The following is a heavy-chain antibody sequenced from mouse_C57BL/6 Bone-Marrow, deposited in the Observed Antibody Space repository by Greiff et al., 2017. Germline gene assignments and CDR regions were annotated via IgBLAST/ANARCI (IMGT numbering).Heavy chain of an antibody. J-gene: IGHJ2*01. CDR3: TPLLWLRGDY. V-gene: IGHV1-5*01. CDR2: IYPGNSDT. D-gene: IGHD2-9*01. CDR1: GYTFTSYW. Sequence: VQLQQSGTVLARPGASVKMSCKTSGYTFTSYWMHWVKQRPGQGLEWIGAIYPGNSDTSYNQKFKGKAKLTAVTSASTAYIELSSLTNEDSAVYYCTPLLWLRGDYWGQGTTLTVSS.